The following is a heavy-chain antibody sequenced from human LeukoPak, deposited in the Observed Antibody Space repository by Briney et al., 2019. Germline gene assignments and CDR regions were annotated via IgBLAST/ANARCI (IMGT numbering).Heavy chain of an antibody. V-gene: IGHV3-23*01. D-gene: IGHD6-19*01. Sequence: GGSLRLSCAASGFTFSSQAMSWVRQAPGKGLEWVSVIGGSGSITYYRDSVKGRFTISRDNSKNTMYLQMNSLRAEDTAVYYCASAGSGWYDYWGQGTLVTASS. J-gene: IGHJ4*02. CDR3: ASAGSGWYDY. CDR1: GFTFSSQA. CDR2: IGGSGSIT.